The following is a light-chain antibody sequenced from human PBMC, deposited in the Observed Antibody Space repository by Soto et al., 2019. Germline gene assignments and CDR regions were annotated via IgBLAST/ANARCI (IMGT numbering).Light chain of an antibody. CDR3: QQRSNWPVT. Sequence: EIVLTQSPGALSLSPGERATLSCRASQSVSGYLAWYQQKPGQAPRLLIYDASTRATGISARFSGSGSGTDFTLTISSLEPEDFAVYYCQQRSNWPVTFAQGTRVELK. CDR1: QSVSGY. CDR2: DAS. V-gene: IGKV3-11*01. J-gene: IGKJ1*01.